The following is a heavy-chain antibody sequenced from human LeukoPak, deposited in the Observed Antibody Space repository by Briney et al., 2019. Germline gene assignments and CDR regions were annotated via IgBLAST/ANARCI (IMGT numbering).Heavy chain of an antibody. CDR1: GFTVSSYS. D-gene: IGHD1-7*01. CDR3: ARAFELTDY. Sequence: GGSLRLSCAASGFTVSSYSMNWVRQAPGKGLECVSYISSSSTIYYADSVKGRFTISRDNAKNSLYLQMNSLRDEDTAVYYCARAFELTDYWGQGTLVTVSS. CDR2: ISSSSTI. V-gene: IGHV3-48*02. J-gene: IGHJ4*02.